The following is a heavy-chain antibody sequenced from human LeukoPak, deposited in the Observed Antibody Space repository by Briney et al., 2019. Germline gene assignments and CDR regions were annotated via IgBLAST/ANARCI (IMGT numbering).Heavy chain of an antibody. D-gene: IGHD6-13*01. Sequence: ASVKVSCKASGYTFTSYYMHWVRQAPGQGLEWMGWINPNSGGTNYAQKFQGWVTMTRDTSISTAYMELSRLRSDDTAVYYCARALSIAAAGTDSSYYYYGMDVWGQGTTVTVSS. CDR2: INPNSGGT. V-gene: IGHV1-2*04. CDR3: ARALSIAAAGTDSSYYYYGMDV. CDR1: GYTFTSYY. J-gene: IGHJ6*02.